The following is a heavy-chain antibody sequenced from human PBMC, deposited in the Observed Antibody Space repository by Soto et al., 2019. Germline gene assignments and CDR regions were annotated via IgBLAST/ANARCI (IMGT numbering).Heavy chain of an antibody. CDR2: ISSTTNYI. CDR3: ARESEDLTSSFDY. V-gene: IGHV3-21*01. CDR1: GFTFTRYS. Sequence: EVQLVESGGGLVKPGGSLRLSCAASGFTFTRYSMNWVRQAPGKGLEWVSSISSTTNYIYYADSMKGRFTVSRDNAKNSVYLEMNSLSAEDTAVSYCARESEDLTSSFDYWGQGTLVTVSS. J-gene: IGHJ4*02.